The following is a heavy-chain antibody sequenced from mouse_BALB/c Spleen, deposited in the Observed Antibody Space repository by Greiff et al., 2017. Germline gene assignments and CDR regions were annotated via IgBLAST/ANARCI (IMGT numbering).Heavy chain of an antibody. Sequence: QVQLQQPGAELVKPGASVKLSCKASGYTFTSYWMHWVKQRPGQGLEWIGEINPSNGRTNYNEKFKSKATLTVDKSSSTAYMQLSSLTSEDSAVYYCAKDYRYDEGAGFAYWGQGTLVTVSA. CDR1: GYTFTSYW. J-gene: IGHJ3*01. CDR3: AKDYRYDEGAGFAY. D-gene: IGHD2-14*01. V-gene: IGHV1S81*02. CDR2: INPSNGRT.